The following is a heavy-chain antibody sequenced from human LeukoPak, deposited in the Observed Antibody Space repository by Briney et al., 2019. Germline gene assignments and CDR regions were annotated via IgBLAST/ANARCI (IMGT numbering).Heavy chain of an antibody. J-gene: IGHJ5*02. CDR3: ARALPIVVVPAAMRSWFDP. D-gene: IGHD2-2*01. CDR2: IYTSGST. V-gene: IGHV4-4*07. Sequence: SETLSLTCTVSGGSISSYYWSWIRQPAGKGLEWIGRIYTSGSTNYNPSLKSRVTMSVDTSKNQFSLKLSSVTAADTAVYYRARALPIVVVPAAMRSWFDPWGQGTLVTVSS. CDR1: GGSISSYY.